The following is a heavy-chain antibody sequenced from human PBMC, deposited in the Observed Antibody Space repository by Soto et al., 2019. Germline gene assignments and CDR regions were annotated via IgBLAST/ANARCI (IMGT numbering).Heavy chain of an antibody. Sequence: QVQLVQSGAEVKKPGASVKVSCKASGYTFTSYAMHWVRQAPGQRLEWMGWINAGNGNTKYSQKFQGRVTITRDTSASTAYMELSSLRSEDTAVYYCARGTIAAADPYYYYGMDVWGQVTTVTVSS. D-gene: IGHD6-13*01. CDR1: GYTFTSYA. J-gene: IGHJ6*02. V-gene: IGHV1-3*01. CDR3: ARGTIAAADPYYYYGMDV. CDR2: INAGNGNT.